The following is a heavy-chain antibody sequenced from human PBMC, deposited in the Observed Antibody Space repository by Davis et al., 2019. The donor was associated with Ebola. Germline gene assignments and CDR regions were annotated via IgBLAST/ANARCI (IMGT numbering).Heavy chain of an antibody. Sequence: LRLSCTVSGGSISSGGYYWSWIRRHPGKGLEWIGYIYYSGSTYYNPSLKSRVTISVDTSKNQFSLKLSSVTAADTAVYYCARDLYYYDMDVWGQGTTVTVSS. CDR2: IYYSGST. V-gene: IGHV4-31*03. CDR3: ARDLYYYDMDV. J-gene: IGHJ6*02. CDR1: GGSISSGGYY.